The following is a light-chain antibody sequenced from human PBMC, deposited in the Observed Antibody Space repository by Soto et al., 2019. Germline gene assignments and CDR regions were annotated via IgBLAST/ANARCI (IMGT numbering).Light chain of an antibody. V-gene: IGKV3-20*01. CDR3: QQYGSSPRT. Sequence: EIVLTQSPGTLSLSPGDGATLSCKASQSVSSSYLAWYQQKPGQAPRLLIYGASSRATGIPDRSSGSGSGTDFTLTISRLDPEDFAVYYCQQYGSSPRTFGQGTKLEIK. CDR1: QSVSSSY. CDR2: GAS. J-gene: IGKJ2*01.